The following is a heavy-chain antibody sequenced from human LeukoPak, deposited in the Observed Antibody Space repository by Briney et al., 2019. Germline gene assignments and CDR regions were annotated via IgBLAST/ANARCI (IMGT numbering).Heavy chain of an antibody. CDR1: GGTFSSYA. Sequence: ASVNVSCKASGGTFSSYAISWVRQAPGQGLEWMGWISAYNGNTNYAQKLQGRVTMTTDTSTSTAYMELRSLRSDDTAVYYCARDLIEDGMDVWGQGTTVTVSS. V-gene: IGHV1-18*01. CDR3: ARDLIEDGMDV. D-gene: IGHD2/OR15-2a*01. J-gene: IGHJ6*02. CDR2: ISAYNGNT.